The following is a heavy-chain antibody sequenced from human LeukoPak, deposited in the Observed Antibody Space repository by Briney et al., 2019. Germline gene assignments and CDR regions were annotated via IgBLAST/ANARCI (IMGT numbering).Heavy chain of an antibody. Sequence: GESLKLYCKGSEYNFANYWISWVRQMPGKGLEWMGRIDPSDSYTDYSPSFQGHVTLSVDKSINTAYLQWIGLKASDTATYYCARDQSGGSTFWYCDLWGRGTLVTVSS. J-gene: IGHJ2*01. CDR1: EYNFANYW. CDR3: ARDQSGGSTFWYCDL. CDR2: IDPSDSYT. D-gene: IGHD4-23*01. V-gene: IGHV5-10-1*01.